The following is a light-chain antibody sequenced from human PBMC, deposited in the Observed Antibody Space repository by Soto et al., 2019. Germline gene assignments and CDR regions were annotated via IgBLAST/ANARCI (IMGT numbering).Light chain of an antibody. CDR1: QTVSSN. V-gene: IGKV3-15*01. CDR2: GAS. J-gene: IGKJ1*01. CDR3: QQYNNWPPWT. Sequence: DIVMTQSPAPLSVSPGERATVSCRASQTVSSNLAWYQQRPGQAPRLLIYGASTRATGIPARFSGSGSGTEFTLTISSLQSEDFAVYYCQQYNNWPPWTSGQGTKVDI.